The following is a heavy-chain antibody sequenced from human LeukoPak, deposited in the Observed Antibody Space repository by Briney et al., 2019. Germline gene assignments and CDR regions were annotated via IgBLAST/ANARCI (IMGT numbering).Heavy chain of an antibody. V-gene: IGHV4-59*01. J-gene: IGHJ4*02. CDR1: GVSITSYY. D-gene: IGHD4-17*01. Sequence: SETLSLTCTVSGVSITSYYWNWIRQPPGKGLEWIGYIYYSGSTVYNPSLKSRVTISVDTSRNQFSLKLSSVTAADTAMYYCARHRYGDYLNVGYFDYWGQGTLVTVSS. CDR3: ARHRYGDYLNVGYFDY. CDR2: IYYSGST.